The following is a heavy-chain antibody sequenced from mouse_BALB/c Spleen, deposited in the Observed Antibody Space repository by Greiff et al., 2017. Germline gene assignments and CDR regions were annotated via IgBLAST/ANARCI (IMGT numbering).Heavy chain of an antibody. V-gene: IGHV5-9-1*01. CDR2: ISSGGSYT. CDR3: AREDGYDWYYFDY. Sequence: EVMLVESGGGLVKPGGSLKLSCAASGFTFSSYAMSWVRQTPEKRLEWVATISSGGSYTYYPDSVKGRFTISRDNAKNTLYLQMSSLRSEDTAMYYCAREDGYDWYYFDYGGQGTTLTVSS. CDR1: GFTFSSYA. J-gene: IGHJ2*01. D-gene: IGHD2-2*01.